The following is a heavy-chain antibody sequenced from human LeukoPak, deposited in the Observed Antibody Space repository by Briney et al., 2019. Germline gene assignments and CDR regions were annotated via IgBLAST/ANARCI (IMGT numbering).Heavy chain of an antibody. J-gene: IGHJ4*02. D-gene: IGHD3-10*01. CDR3: AKDLLASMPYGSGTPDY. V-gene: IGHV1-2*02. CDR2: INPKSGGT. CDR1: GYTFTGYY. Sequence: EASVKVSCKASGYTFTGYYMHWVRQAPGQGLEWMGWINPKSGGTNYAQKFQGRVTMTRDTSISTAYMELNSLRAEDTAVYYCAKDLLASMPYGSGTPDYWGQGTLVTVSS.